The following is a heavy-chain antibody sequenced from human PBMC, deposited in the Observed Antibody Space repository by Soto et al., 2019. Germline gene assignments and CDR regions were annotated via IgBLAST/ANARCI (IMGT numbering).Heavy chain of an antibody. V-gene: IGHV4-4*07. D-gene: IGHD5-12*01. Sequence: PSETLSLTCTVSGGSINTFYWSWVRQPAGKGLEWIGRIFSSGSTSFNPSLESRVAMSVDTSKNHFSLNLSSVTAADMAVYYCANEGSYSAYNFEPGIQLWSFDFWRQGARVTVSS. CDR3: ANEGSYSAYNFEPGIQLWSFDF. CDR2: IFSSGST. J-gene: IGHJ4*02. CDR1: GGSINTFY.